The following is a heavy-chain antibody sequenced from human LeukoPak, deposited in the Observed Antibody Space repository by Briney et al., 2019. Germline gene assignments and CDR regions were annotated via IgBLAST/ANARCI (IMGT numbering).Heavy chain of an antibody. CDR3: ARVPYVFDL. J-gene: IGHJ3*01. CDR2: INRDGSST. CDR1: GFTLSNYW. V-gene: IGHV3-74*01. Sequence: GGSLRLSCAASGFTLSNYWMQWVRQAPGKGLVWVSRINRDGSSTHYLDSVKGRFTISRHNARNTLYLQMNILRAEDTAVYYCARVPYVFDLWGQGTMVTVSS.